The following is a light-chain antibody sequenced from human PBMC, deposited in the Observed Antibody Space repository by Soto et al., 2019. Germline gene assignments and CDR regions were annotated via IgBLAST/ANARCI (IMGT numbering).Light chain of an antibody. CDR1: QSISPE. CDR2: SAS. Sequence: EIVMTQSPATLSVSPGERATLSCRASQSISPELAWYQQKPGQPPRLLIYSASTRATGVPARFTGSGSGSEFTLTICGLQSEDFAVYYCQQGHNWPLTVGQGTRLEI. CDR3: QQGHNWPLT. J-gene: IGKJ2*01. V-gene: IGKV3-15*01.